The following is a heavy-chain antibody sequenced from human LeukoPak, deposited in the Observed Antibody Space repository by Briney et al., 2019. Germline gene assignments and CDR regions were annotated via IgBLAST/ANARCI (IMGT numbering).Heavy chain of an antibody. V-gene: IGHV3-7*04. D-gene: IGHD6-6*01. J-gene: IGHJ4*02. Sequence: WVANIKQDGSEKYYVDSVKGRFTISRDNAKNSLYLQTNSLRAEDTAVYYCARLAARLFDYWGQGTLVTVSS. CDR3: ARLAARLFDY. CDR2: IKQDGSEK.